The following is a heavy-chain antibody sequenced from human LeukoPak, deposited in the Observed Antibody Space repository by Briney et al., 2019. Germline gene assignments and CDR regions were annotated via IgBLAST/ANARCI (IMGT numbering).Heavy chain of an antibody. D-gene: IGHD3-10*01. V-gene: IGHV3-23*01. CDR3: ARSPDYYGSGSYFAFDY. Sequence: GGSLRLSCAASGFTFSSYGMSWVRQAPGKGLEWVSAISGSGGSTYYADSVKGRFTISRDNSKNSLYLQMNSLRAEDTAVYYCARSPDYYGSGSYFAFDYWGQGTLVTVSS. CDR2: ISGSGGST. J-gene: IGHJ4*02. CDR1: GFTFSSYG.